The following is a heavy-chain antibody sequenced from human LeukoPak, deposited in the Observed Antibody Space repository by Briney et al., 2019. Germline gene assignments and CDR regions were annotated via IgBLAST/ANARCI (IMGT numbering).Heavy chain of an antibody. CDR3: ARGDDFSGDY. J-gene: IGHJ4*02. D-gene: IGHD2-21*02. CDR1: GFTFSTYW. Sequence: GGSLRLSCTASGFTFSTYWMSWVRQAPGKGMEWVANIHPDGNEKYHVDSVKGRFTISRDNAKNSLYLQMNSLRVEDTAVYYCARGDDFSGDYWGQGTLVTVSS. V-gene: IGHV3-7*04. CDR2: IHPDGNEK.